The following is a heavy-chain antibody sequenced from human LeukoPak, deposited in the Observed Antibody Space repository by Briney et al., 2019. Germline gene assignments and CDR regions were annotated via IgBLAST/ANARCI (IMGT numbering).Heavy chain of an antibody. Sequence: GGSLRLSCTVSGFPFSSYWMHWVRQAPGEGLVWVSRLSTDGITTSYADSVKGRFTISRDNAKNTLYLQMNSLRAEDTAIYYCSRVGTGTTRDYWGQGTLVTVSS. D-gene: IGHD1-14*01. CDR3: SRVGTGTTRDY. CDR1: GFPFSSYW. J-gene: IGHJ4*02. V-gene: IGHV3-74*01. CDR2: LSTDGITT.